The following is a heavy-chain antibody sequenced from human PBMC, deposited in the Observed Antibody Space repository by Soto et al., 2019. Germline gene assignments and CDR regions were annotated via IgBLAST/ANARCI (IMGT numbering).Heavy chain of an antibody. CDR3: AKDAITMVRGVISYYGMDV. Sequence: DVQLVESGGGLVQPGRSQRLSCAASGFTFDDYAMHWVRQAPGKGLEWVSGISWNSGSIGYADSVKGRFTISRDNAKNSLYLQMNSLRAEDTALYYCAKDAITMVRGVISYYGMDVWGQGTTVTVSS. D-gene: IGHD3-10*01. V-gene: IGHV3-9*01. J-gene: IGHJ6*02. CDR1: GFTFDDYA. CDR2: ISWNSGSI.